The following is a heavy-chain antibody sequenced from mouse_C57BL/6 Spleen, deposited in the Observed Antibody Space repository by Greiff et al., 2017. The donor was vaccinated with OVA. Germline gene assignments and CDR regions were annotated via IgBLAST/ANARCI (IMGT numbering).Heavy chain of an antibody. J-gene: IGHJ3*01. CDR2: IDPSDSYT. CDR3: ARPRYDGYFSGFAY. V-gene: IGHV1-59*01. CDR1: GYTFTSYW. D-gene: IGHD2-3*01. Sequence: QVQLQQPGAELVRPGTSVKLSCKASGYTFTSYWMHWVKQRPGQGLEWIGVIDPSDSYTNYNQKFKGKATLTVDTSSSTAYMQLSSLTSEDSAVYYCARPRYDGYFSGFAYWGQGTLVTVSA.